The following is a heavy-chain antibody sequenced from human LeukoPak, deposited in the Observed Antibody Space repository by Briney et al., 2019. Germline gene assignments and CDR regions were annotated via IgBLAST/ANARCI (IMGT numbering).Heavy chain of an antibody. Sequence: GGSLRLSCAASGFTFSSYGMHWVRQAPGRGLERVANIKQDGSEKFYVDSVKGRFTISRDNAKNSLYLQMNSLRAEDTAVYYCARKAGDYWGQGTLVTVSS. CDR1: GFTFSSYG. CDR3: ARKAGDY. J-gene: IGHJ4*02. D-gene: IGHD3-10*01. V-gene: IGHV3-7*01. CDR2: IKQDGSEK.